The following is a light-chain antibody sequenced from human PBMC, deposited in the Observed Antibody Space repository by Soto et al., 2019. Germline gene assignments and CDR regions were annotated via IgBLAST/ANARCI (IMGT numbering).Light chain of an antibody. V-gene: IGKV3-15*01. Sequence: EIVLTLSPATLSVSPGEGATLSCRASQNIGINLAWYQQKAGQAPSLLIYGASTRASGFPPRFSGSGSGTHFTLTISSLQSEDFAIYYCQHYDNWPFSFGPGTTVDFK. CDR2: GAS. CDR1: QNIGIN. J-gene: IGKJ3*01. CDR3: QHYDNWPFS.